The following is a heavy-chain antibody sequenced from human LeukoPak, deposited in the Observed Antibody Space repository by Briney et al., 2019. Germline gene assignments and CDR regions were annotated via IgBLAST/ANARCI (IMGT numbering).Heavy chain of an antibody. D-gene: IGHD3-9*01. CDR1: GFTFSSYW. V-gene: IGHV4-34*01. CDR3: ARCILTGYYYYYMDV. CDR2: INHSGST. Sequence: GSLRLSCAASGFTFSSYWMSWVRQAPGKGLEWIGEINHSGSTNYNPSLKSRVTISVDTSKNQFSLKLSSVTAADTAVYYCARCILTGYYYYYMDVWGKGTTVTISS. J-gene: IGHJ6*03.